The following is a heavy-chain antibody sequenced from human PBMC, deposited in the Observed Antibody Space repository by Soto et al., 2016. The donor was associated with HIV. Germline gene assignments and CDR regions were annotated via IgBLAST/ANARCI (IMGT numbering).Heavy chain of an antibody. CDR3: ARDGQWHPLDY. V-gene: IGHV3-48*03. J-gene: IGHJ4*02. D-gene: IGHD6-19*01. CDR2: INYDGTIK. Sequence: EVQLVESGGGLVQPGGSLRLSCAASGFTFSKYKMNWVRQAPGKGLEWISDINYDGTIKNYADSVKGRFTISRDNAKNSLYLQMDSLRAEDTAVYYCARDGQWHPLDYWGQGTPGHRLL. CDR1: GFTFSKYK.